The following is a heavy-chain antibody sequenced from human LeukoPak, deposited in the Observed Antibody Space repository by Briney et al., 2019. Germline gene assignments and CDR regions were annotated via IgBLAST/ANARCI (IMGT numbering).Heavy chain of an antibody. CDR1: GGSISSSSYY. CDR2: IYYSGST. Sequence: SETLSLTCTVSGGSISSSSYYWGWIRQPPGKGLEWIGSIYYSGSTYYNPSLKSRVTISVDTSKNLFSLKLGSVTAADTAVYYCARQDSAIVYNWFDPWGQGTLVTVSS. V-gene: IGHV4-39*01. D-gene: IGHD2-2*02. J-gene: IGHJ5*02. CDR3: ARQDSAIVYNWFDP.